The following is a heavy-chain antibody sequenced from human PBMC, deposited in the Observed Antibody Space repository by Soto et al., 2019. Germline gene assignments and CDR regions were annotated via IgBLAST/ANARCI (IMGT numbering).Heavy chain of an antibody. D-gene: IGHD3-10*01. CDR1: RGCIRSGSYY. CDR3: VSRPIFGFPYGPFDY. Sequence: SETLSLTCSVSRGCIRSGSYYWAWIRQTPGKGLEWIATISYTETTYYNPSLKSRVAISVDLSKNQFSLRLNSMTAADTAVYYCVSRPIFGFPYGPFDYWAQGALVTVSS. CDR2: ISYTETT. V-gene: IGHV4-39*01. J-gene: IGHJ4*02.